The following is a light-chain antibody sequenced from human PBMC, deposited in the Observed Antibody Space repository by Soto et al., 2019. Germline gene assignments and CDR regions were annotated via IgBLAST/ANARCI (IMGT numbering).Light chain of an antibody. CDR3: MQALQTPPT. CDR1: QSLLHSNGYNY. V-gene: IGKV2-28*01. Sequence: DIVMTQSPLSLPVTPGEPASISCRSSQSLLHSNGYNYLDWYLQKPGQSPQLLIYLDSNRASGVPDRFSGSGSGTDFTLKISRVEAEDVGVYYCMQALQTPPTFGQGTKVEIK. J-gene: IGKJ1*01. CDR2: LDS.